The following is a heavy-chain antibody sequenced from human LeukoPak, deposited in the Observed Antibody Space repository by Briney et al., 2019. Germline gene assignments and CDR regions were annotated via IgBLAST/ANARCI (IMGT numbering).Heavy chain of an antibody. D-gene: IGHD5-18*01. CDR2: INSDGSST. CDR3: ARGPYSYGQMDY. V-gene: IGHV3-74*01. Sequence: GGSLRLSCAASGFTFSSYGMHWVRQAPGKGLVWASRINSDGSSTSYADSVKGRFTISRDNAKNTLYLQMNSLRAEDTAVYYCARGPYSYGQMDYWGQGTLVTVSS. J-gene: IGHJ4*02. CDR1: GFTFSSYG.